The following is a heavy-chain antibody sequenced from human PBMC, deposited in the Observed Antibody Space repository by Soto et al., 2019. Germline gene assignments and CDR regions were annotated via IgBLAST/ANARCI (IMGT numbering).Heavy chain of an antibody. J-gene: IGHJ6*03. Sequence: EVQLVESGGGLVQPGRALRLCCAASGFTFDDYTMHWVRQAPGKGLEWVSGIRWNSGSIGYADSVKGRFTISRDNAKNSLYLQMNSLRAEDTALYYCAKDSCSSTSRPSQYYYYYMDVWRKGTTVTVSS. CDR1: GFTFDDYT. D-gene: IGHD2-2*01. CDR2: IRWNSGSI. V-gene: IGHV3-9*01. CDR3: AKDSCSSTSRPSQYYYYYMDV.